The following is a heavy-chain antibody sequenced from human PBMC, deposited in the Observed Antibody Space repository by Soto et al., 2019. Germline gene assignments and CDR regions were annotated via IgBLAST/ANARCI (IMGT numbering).Heavy chain of an antibody. CDR3: ARGGDGYNYYFVY. Sequence: QVQLLQSGAEVKKPGASVKVSCKASGDTFTANYIHWVRQAPGQGFEWMGWIVPIIGVANYAQNFQDRFTIIADESTSTAYMELTSLKSEDTAIYYCARGGDGYNYYFVYWGQGTLVTVSS. D-gene: IGHD5-12*01. V-gene: IGHV1-69*01. J-gene: IGHJ4*02. CDR2: IVPIIGVA. CDR1: GDTFTANY.